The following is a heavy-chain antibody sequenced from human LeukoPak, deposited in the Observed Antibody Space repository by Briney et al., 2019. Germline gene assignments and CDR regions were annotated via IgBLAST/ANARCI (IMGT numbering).Heavy chain of an antibody. J-gene: IGHJ2*01. CDR3: ARARIQLWTKWYFDL. Sequence: ASVKVSCKASGYTFTSYYIHWVRQAPGQGLEWMGIINPSGGSTDYAQNFQGRITMTRDTSTSTVYMELSSLRSEDTAVYFCARARIQLWTKWYFDLWGRGTLVTVSS. CDR2: INPSGGST. V-gene: IGHV1-46*01. D-gene: IGHD5-18*01. CDR1: GYTFTSYY.